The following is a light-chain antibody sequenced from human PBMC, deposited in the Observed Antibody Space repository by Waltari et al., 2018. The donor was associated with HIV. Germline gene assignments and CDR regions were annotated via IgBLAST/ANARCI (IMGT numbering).Light chain of an antibody. CDR2: AAT. V-gene: IGKV1D-12*01. CDR1: QIINSW. J-gene: IGKJ3*01. CDR3: QQGSSFPFT. Sequence: DIQMTQSPSFVSASVGDRVTLTCRASQIINSWLAWYQQKPGKAPKLLIYAATTLHRGVPSRFSGSGSGTDYSLSISGLLPEDFAVYFCQQGSSFPFTFGPGTKVEMK.